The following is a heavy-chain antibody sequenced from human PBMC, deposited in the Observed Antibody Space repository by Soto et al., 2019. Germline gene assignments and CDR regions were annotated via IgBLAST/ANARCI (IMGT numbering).Heavy chain of an antibody. J-gene: IGHJ3*02. V-gene: IGHV3-23*01. CDR1: GFPFSTTD. D-gene: IGHD3-3*01. CDR3: AKDARILDYGFWSGGNDAFDI. Sequence: PGGSLRLSCAASGFPFSTTDMSWVRQAPGKGLEWVSTIDGSGGGTYYADFVKGRFTISRDNSKNTVYLQMTTLRVDDTAKYYCAKDARILDYGFWSGGNDAFDIWGQGTKVTVSS. CDR2: IDGSGGGT.